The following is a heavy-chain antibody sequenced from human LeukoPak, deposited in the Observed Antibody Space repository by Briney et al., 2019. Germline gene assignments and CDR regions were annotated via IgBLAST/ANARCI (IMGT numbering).Heavy chain of an antibody. CDR1: GFTFSSYD. CDR2: IDIGGGT. V-gene: IGHV3-13*04. J-gene: IGHJ4*02. Sequence: GGSLRLSCAASGFTFSSYDMHWVRQVTGKGLEWVSGIDIGGGTYYPGSVKGRFTISRENTQNSLHLQMTNLRAGDTTMYYCARGMGSGSSSVFDFWGQGTLVTVSS. D-gene: IGHD3-10*01. CDR3: ARGMGSGSSSVFDF.